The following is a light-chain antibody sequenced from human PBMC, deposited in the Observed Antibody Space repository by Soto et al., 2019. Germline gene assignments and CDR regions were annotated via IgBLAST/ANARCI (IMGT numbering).Light chain of an antibody. V-gene: IGKV1-5*01. Sequence: DIQLTQSPSTLSASIGDRVVITCRASQTIDRWLAWYQQRPGLAPRLLIYDASTLESGDPSRFSDSGSETEFTHTISSLNSDDCATYHCQQYECDPTVGQGT. J-gene: IGKJ1*01. CDR1: QTIDRW. CDR2: DAS. CDR3: QQYECDPT.